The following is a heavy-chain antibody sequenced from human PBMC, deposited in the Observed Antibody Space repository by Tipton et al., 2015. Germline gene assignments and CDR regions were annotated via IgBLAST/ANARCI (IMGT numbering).Heavy chain of an antibody. CDR2: IYHSGST. J-gene: IGHJ4*02. V-gene: IGHV4-4*02. CDR3: ARVSSDIVVLVAATLPRYIDY. D-gene: IGHD2-15*01. CDR1: GGSISSSKW. Sequence: TLSLTCAVSGGSISSSKWWSWVRQPPGKGLEWIGEIYHSGSTNYNPSLKSRVTISVDTSKNQFSLKLSSVTAADTAVYYCARVSSDIVVLVAATLPRYIDYWGQGTLVTVSS.